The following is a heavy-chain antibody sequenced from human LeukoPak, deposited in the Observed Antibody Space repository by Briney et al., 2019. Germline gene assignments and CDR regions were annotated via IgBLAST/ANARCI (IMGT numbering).Heavy chain of an antibody. CDR3: ARAVAVPGGGYYFDY. CDR2: ISSRSNYI. V-gene: IGHV3-21*01. J-gene: IGHJ4*02. Sequence: PGGSLRLSCAASGFTFSAFILSWVRQAPGKGLEWVSSISSRSNYIYYANSVKGRFTISRDSAGYFATNSLYLQMNCLRPADTAVYFCARAVAVPGGGYYFDYWGQGTLVTVSS. D-gene: IGHD6-19*01. CDR1: GFTFSAFI.